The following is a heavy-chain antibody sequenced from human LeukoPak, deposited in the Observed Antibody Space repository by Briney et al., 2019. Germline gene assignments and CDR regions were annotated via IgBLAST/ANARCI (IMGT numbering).Heavy chain of an antibody. V-gene: IGHV3-66*04. D-gene: IGHD2-2*01. Sequence: GGSLRLSCAASGFIVSSDYMTWVRQAPGKGLEWVSVIYNSGGTYYADSVKGRFTISRDNSKNTVYLQMNSLRAEDTAVYYCARHFCSSTSCSNWGQGTLVTVSS. J-gene: IGHJ4*02. CDR2: IYNSGGT. CDR3: ARHFCSSTSCSN. CDR1: GFIVSSDY.